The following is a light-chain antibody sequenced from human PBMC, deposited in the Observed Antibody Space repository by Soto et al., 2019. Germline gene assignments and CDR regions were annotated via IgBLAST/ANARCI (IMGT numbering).Light chain of an antibody. Sequence: DIQMTQSPSFLSASVGDRVTITCRASQAISNYLNWYQQKPGKAPNLLIFGAKTLQSGVPSRFSGSGSGTEFTLTISSLQHDDFETYYCQPYNSYYCTLGGGTKVDIK. CDR1: QAISNY. CDR2: GAK. V-gene: IGKV1-17*01. CDR3: QPYNSYYCT. J-gene: IGKJ4*01.